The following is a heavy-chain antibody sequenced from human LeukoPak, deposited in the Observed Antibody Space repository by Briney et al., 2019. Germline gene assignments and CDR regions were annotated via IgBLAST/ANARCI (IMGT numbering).Heavy chain of an antibody. CDR2: ISAYNGNT. CDR1: GYTFTSYS. J-gene: IGHJ4*02. Sequence: ASVKVSCKATGYTFTSYSNCWGPQAPGQGLEWMGWISAYNGNTNYAQKLQGRVTMTTDTSTSTAYMELRSLRSDDTAVYYYAKETAGGTGGYWAPFDYWGQGTLVTVSS. V-gene: IGHV1-18*01. D-gene: IGHD3-22*01. CDR3: AKETAGGTGGYWAPFDY.